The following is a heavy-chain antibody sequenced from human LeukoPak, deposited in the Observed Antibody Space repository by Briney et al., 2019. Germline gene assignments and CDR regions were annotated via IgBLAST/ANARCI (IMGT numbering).Heavy chain of an antibody. CDR1: GDSVSSNSAA. D-gene: IGHD3-10*01. CDR3: ARDGVALMVRGVSAFDI. J-gene: IGHJ3*02. Sequence: SQTLSLTCAISGDSVSSNSAAWNWIRQSPSRGLEWLGRTYYRSKWYNDYAVSVKSRITINPDTSKNQFSLQLNSVTPEDTAVYYCARDGVALMVRGVSAFDIWGQGTMVTVSS. V-gene: IGHV6-1*01. CDR2: TYYRSKWYN.